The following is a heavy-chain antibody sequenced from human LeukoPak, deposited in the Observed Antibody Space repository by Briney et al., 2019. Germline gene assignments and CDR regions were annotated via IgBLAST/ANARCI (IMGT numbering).Heavy chain of an antibody. CDR1: GDSVSSNSAA. CDR2: TYYRSKWYN. V-gene: IGHV6-1*01. CDR3: ARGLEQWLVRWFDP. D-gene: IGHD6-19*01. Sequence: SQTLSLTCAISGDSVSSNSAAWNWIRQSPSRGLEWLGRTYYRSKWYNDYAVSVKSRITINPDTSKNQFSLQLNSVTPDDTAVYYCARGLEQWLVRWFDPWGQGTLVTVSS. J-gene: IGHJ5*02.